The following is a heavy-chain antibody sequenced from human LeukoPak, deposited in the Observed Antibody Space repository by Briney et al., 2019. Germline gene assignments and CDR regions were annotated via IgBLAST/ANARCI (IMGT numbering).Heavy chain of an antibody. CDR1: GFTFSSYW. CDR2: INSDGSST. Sequence: GGSLRLSCAASGFTFSSYWTHWVRQAPGKGLVWVSRINSDGSSTSYADSVKGRFTISRDNAKNTLYLQMNSLRAEDTAVYYCASPVGDGYNYFVDYWGQGTLVTVSS. V-gene: IGHV3-74*01. CDR3: ASPVGDGYNYFVDY. J-gene: IGHJ4*02. D-gene: IGHD5-24*01.